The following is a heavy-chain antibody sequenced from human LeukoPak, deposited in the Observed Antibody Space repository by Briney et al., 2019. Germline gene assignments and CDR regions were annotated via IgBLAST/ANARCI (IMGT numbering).Heavy chain of an antibody. Sequence: AGGSLRLSCAASGFTFSSYGMHWVRQAPGKGLEWVAVIWYDGSNKYYADSVKGRFTISRDNSKNTLYLQMNSLRDEDTAVYYCARDLSYYDFWSGYQGMDVWGQGTTVTVSS. CDR3: ARDLSYYDFWSGYQGMDV. CDR1: GFTFSSYG. D-gene: IGHD3-3*01. CDR2: IWYDGSNK. V-gene: IGHV3-33*01. J-gene: IGHJ6*02.